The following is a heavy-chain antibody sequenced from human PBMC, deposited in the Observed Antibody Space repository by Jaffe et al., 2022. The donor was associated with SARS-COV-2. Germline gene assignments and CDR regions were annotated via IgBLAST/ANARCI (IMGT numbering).Heavy chain of an antibody. D-gene: IGHD2-15*01. CDR3: AREQLVSGDSCYAY. J-gene: IGHJ4*02. Sequence: QVQLVQSGAEVKKPGASVKVSCKASGYTFTDFAMHWVRQAPGQRLEWLGWINAGNAIRKYSQKLQGRFTITRDTSASTVYMELSSLTSEDTALYYCAREQLVSGDSCYAYWGQGTRVTVSS. CDR2: INAGNAIR. CDR1: GYTFTDFA. V-gene: IGHV1-3*01.